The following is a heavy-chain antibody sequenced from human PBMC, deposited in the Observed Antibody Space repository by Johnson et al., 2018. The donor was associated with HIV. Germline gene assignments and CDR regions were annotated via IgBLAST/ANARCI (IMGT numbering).Heavy chain of an antibody. V-gene: IGHV3-33*06. CDR3: AKDRGAARAFDAFDI. Sequence: QMLLVESGGGVVQPGRSLRLSCAASGFTFSSYGMHWVRQAPGKGLEWVAVIWYDGSNKYYADSVKGRFTISRDNSKNTLYLQMNSLGAEDTAVYYCAKDRGAARAFDAFDIWGQGTMVTVSS. CDR1: GFTFSSYG. J-gene: IGHJ3*02. CDR2: IWYDGSNK. D-gene: IGHD6-6*01.